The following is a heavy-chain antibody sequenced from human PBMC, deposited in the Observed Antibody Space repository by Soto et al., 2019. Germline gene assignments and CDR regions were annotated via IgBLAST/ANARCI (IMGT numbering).Heavy chain of an antibody. V-gene: IGHV3-23*01. Sequence: EVQLLESGGGLVQPGGSLRLSCAASGFTFSSYAMSWVRQAPGKGLEWVSAISGSGGSTYYADSGKGRFTISRDNSKNTPYLQMNSLRAEDTAVYYCAKDLASYSSSWAFDYLGQGTLVTVSS. CDR3: AKDLASYSSSWAFDY. CDR2: ISGSGGST. CDR1: GFTFSSYA. J-gene: IGHJ4*02. D-gene: IGHD6-13*01.